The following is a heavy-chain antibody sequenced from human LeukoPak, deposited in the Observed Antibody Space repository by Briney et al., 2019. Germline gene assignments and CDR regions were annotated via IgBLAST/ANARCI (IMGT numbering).Heavy chain of an antibody. CDR1: GYTFNRYG. V-gene: IGHV1-18*01. Sequence: GASVKVSCKASGYTFNRYGISWVRQAPGQGLEWMGWISAYNGNTYYAQKVQGRVTMTTNTSTSTAYMELRSLRSDDTAVYYCAREGAYGDFEYWGQGTLVTVSS. D-gene: IGHD4-17*01. CDR2: ISAYNGNT. CDR3: AREGAYGDFEY. J-gene: IGHJ4*02.